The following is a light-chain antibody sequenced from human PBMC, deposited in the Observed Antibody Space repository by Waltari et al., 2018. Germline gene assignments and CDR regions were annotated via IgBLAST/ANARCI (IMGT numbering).Light chain of an antibody. J-gene: IGKJ2*01. CDR1: EIISIW. CDR2: RAA. CDR3: QQYDSESYT. V-gene: IGKV1-5*03. Sequence: DIQMTQSPSTLSASVGDKVTITCRAKEIISIWLAWYQHKSGTAPKLLIYRAATLERGVPSRFSGAGSGTEFTLTISSLQPDDFATYYCQQYDSESYTFGQGTKLEIK.